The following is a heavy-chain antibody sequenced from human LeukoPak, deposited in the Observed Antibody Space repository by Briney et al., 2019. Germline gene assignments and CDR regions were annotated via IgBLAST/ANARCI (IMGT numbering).Heavy chain of an antibody. CDR3: ARVNSSGSFLDY. D-gene: IGHD3-22*01. Sequence: PSETLSLTCTVSGGSFSIYYWSWIRQSAGKGLEWIGHISTSGSTKYSPSLKSRVTISVDKSKNQSYLRLTSATAADTAVYYCARVNSSGSFLDYWGQGTLVTVSS. CDR2: ISTSGST. CDR1: GGSFSIYY. V-gene: IGHV4-4*07. J-gene: IGHJ4*02.